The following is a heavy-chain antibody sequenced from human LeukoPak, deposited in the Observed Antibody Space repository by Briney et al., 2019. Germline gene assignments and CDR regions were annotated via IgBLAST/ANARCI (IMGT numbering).Heavy chain of an antibody. J-gene: IGHJ4*02. D-gene: IGHD6-19*01. CDR2: ISSSSSDI. CDR1: GFTFSAFS. CDR3: ATGYTSGTRIDY. V-gene: IGHV3-21*01. Sequence: PGGSLRLSCAASGFTFSAFSMNWVRQAPGKGLEWVSAISSSSSDIYYTDSVKGRFTISRDNANNFLYLQVSSLRAEDTAVYYCATGYTSGTRIDYWGQGTLLTVSS.